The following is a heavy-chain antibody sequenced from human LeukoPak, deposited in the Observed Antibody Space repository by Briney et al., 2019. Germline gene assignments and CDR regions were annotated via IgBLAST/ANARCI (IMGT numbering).Heavy chain of an antibody. Sequence: PSETLSLTCAVSGGSISSSNWWSWVRQPPGKGLEWIGEIYHSGSTNYNPSLKSRVTISVDKSKNQFSLKLSSVTAADTAVYYCASTEYYYDSSGYYFAFDIWGQGTMVTVSS. CDR2: IYHSGST. V-gene: IGHV4-4*02. CDR1: GGSISSSNW. J-gene: IGHJ3*02. CDR3: ASTEYYYDSSGYYFAFDI. D-gene: IGHD3-22*01.